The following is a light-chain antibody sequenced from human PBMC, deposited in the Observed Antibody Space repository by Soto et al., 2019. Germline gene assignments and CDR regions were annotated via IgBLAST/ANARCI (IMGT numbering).Light chain of an antibody. CDR1: QSVSSS. CDR2: DAS. Sequence: EIVLTQSPAILSLSPGERATLSCRASQSVSSSLAWYQQKPGQAPRLLIYDASNRATGIPARFSGSGFGTDFTLAISSLEPEDFAVYYCQQRSNWPPLTFGGGTKVEIK. J-gene: IGKJ4*01. V-gene: IGKV3-11*01. CDR3: QQRSNWPPLT.